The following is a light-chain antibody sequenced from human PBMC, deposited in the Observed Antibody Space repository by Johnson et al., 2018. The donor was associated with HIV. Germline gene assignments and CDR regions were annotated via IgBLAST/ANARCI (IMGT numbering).Light chain of an antibody. CDR3: GTWDSSLGAWV. CDR1: SSNIGNNY. J-gene: IGLJ1*01. Sequence: HSVLTQPPSVSAAPGQKVTISCSGSSSNIGNNYVSWYQQLPGTAPKLLIYDNNKRPSGIPDRFSGSKSGTSATLGITGLQTGDEADYYCGTWDSSLGAWVFGTGTKVTVL. V-gene: IGLV1-51*01. CDR2: DNN.